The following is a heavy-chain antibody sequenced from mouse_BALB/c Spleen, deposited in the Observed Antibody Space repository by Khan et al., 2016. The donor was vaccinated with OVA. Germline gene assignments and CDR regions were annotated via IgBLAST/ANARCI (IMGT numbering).Heavy chain of an antibody. CDR3: ARDHGYDGGRFAY. CDR2: INSNGGST. V-gene: IGHV5-6-3*01. CDR1: GFTFSSYG. Sequence: EVELVESGGGLVQPGGSLKLSCAASGFTFSSYGMSWVRQTPDKRLELVATINSNGGSTYYPDSVKGRFTISRDNAKNTLYLQMSSLKSEDTVMYYCARDHGYDGGRFAYWGQGTLVTVSA. J-gene: IGHJ3*01. D-gene: IGHD2-2*01.